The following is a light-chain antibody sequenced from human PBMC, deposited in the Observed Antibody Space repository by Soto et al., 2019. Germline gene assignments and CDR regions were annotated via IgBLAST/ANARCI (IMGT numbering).Light chain of an antibody. Sequence: IQVTPSRSSLSASVGGRVSITCQASQDIKNYLNWYQQKPGKAPKLLIYDASSLESGVPSRFSGRGSGTEFTLTISSLRPDDFATYYCQQYNSYSCTFGQGTML. CDR1: QDIKNY. V-gene: IGKV1-5*01. CDR2: DAS. CDR3: QQYNSYSCT. J-gene: IGKJ2*02.